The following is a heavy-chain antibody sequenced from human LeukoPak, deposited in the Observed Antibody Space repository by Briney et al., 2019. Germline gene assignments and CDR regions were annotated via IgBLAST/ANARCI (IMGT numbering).Heavy chain of an antibody. CDR2: INPNTGGT. V-gene: IGHV1-2*02. CDR3: ARVGYCSRGVCYNYDY. J-gene: IGHJ4*02. Sequence: ASVRVTCKSSGYSFTDNYIHWVRQAPGQGFEWMGWINPNTGGTNYAQKFKGRVLMTRDTSISTAYLELSSLKSDDTAVYYCARVGYCSRGVCYNYDYWGQGAQVTVSS. D-gene: IGHD2-8*01. CDR1: GYSFTDNY.